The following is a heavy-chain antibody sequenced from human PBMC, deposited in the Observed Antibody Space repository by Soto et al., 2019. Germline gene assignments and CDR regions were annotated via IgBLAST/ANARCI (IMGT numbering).Heavy chain of an antibody. CDR1: GYTFTSYA. CDR2: LSAYNGNT. Sequence: QIHLVQSGAEVKEPGASVKVSCKTSGYTFTSYAISWVRQAPGQGLEWMGWLSAYNGNTNYAQNLHGRVTVTTDTSTDTAYMELRSLRSDDTAVYYCATVVGAVPYWGQGTLVTVSS. CDR3: ATVVGAVPY. J-gene: IGHJ4*02. V-gene: IGHV1-18*01. D-gene: IGHD1-26*01.